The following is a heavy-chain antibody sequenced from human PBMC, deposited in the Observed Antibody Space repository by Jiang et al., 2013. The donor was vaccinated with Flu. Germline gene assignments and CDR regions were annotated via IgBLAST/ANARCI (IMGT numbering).Heavy chain of an antibody. CDR1: GGSISSSSYY. J-gene: IGHJ4*02. CDR3: ASTRILAPFLFDY. CDR2: IYYSGST. D-gene: IGHD2-15*01. Sequence: LLKPSETLSLTCTVSGGSISSSSYYWGWIRQPPGKGLEWIGSIYYSGSTYYNPSLKSRVTISVDTSKNQFSLKLSSVTAADTAVYYCASTRILAPFLFDYWGQGTLVTVSS. V-gene: IGHV4-39*01.